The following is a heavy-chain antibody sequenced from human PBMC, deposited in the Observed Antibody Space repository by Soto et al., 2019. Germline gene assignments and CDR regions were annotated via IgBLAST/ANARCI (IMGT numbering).Heavy chain of an antibody. D-gene: IGHD2-2*01. Sequence: QVQLQESGPGLVKPSQTLSLTCTVSGGSIRSGGYYWSWIRQHPGKGLEWIGYIYYSGSTYYNPSLKRRVTISVDTSKNQFYLKLRSVTAADTAVYYCARETQDIVVVTADNYGFDPWGQGTLVTVSS. J-gene: IGHJ5*02. CDR1: GGSIRSGGYY. CDR3: ARETQDIVVVTADNYGFDP. CDR2: IYYSGST. V-gene: IGHV4-31*03.